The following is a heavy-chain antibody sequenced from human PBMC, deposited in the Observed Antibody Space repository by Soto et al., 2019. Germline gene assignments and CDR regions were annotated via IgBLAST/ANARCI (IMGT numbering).Heavy chain of an antibody. CDR3: AKRLTAADYYYYGIDV. D-gene: IGHD6-13*01. V-gene: IGHV3-48*03. Sequence: EVQLVESGGGLVQPGGSLRLSCAASGFTFSSYEMNWVRQAPGKGLALVSYISSSGSTLYSADSVKGRFTISRDNATNSLYVQMNRLRAENTAVYDCAKRLTAADYYYYGIDVWGQGTTVTVFS. CDR2: ISSSGSTL. J-gene: IGHJ6*02. CDR1: GFTFSSYE.